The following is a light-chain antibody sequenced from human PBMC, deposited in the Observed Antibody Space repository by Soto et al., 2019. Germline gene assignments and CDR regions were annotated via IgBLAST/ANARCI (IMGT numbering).Light chain of an antibody. V-gene: IGKV1-39*01. J-gene: IGKJ1*01. CDR1: QSISSY. CDR3: QQFNTSPWT. CDR2: HAS. Sequence: DIQMTQSPSSLSASVGDRVTITCRASQSISSYLNWYQQKPGTAPKVLIYHASNLQSGVPSRFSGSGSGTEFTLTISSLQPDDFATYYCQQFNTSPWTFGQGTKVDIK.